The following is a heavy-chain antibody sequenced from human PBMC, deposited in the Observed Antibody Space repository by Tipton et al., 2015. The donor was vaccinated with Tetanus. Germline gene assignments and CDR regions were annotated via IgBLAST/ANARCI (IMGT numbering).Heavy chain of an antibody. CDR2: INPRGSST. D-gene: IGHD2-2*01. J-gene: IGHJ4*02. CDR1: GSTFSSYY. CDR3: AGGFSRFDF. V-gene: IGHV1-46*01. Sequence: QLVQSGAEVKKPGASVKVSCKASGSTFSSYYVQWMRQAPGQGLEWVGIINPRGSSTKYAQNFQGRVIMTRDTSTSTVYMELGSLKYEDTAVYYCAGGFSRFDFWGQGTLVTVSS.